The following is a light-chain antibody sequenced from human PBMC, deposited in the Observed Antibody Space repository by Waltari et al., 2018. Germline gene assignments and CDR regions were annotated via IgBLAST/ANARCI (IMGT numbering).Light chain of an antibody. CDR2: EVS. J-gene: IGLJ2*01. CDR1: SRHVGGYNF. CDR3: SSYAVSNNVR. Sequence: QSALTQPPSASGSPGQSVTIPCTGTSRHVGGYNFVPWYQQYPDKAPKLIIYEVSKRPSGVPGRFSGSKSGNTASLTVSGLRADDEANYYCSSYAVSNNVRFGGGTKVTVL. V-gene: IGLV2-8*01.